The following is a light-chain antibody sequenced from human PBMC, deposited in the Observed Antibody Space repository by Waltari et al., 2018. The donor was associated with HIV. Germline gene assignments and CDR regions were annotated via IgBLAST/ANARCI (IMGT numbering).Light chain of an antibody. Sequence: QSVLTQPPSASRPPGQRVLMSCSGSNSNLGNNFVSWFQQVPGRAPKLVSYRSDQRPAGVPDRFPAAKSGSSASLSITGLQSDDEAVYYCGSWDDTLSHWVFGGGTRLTV. CDR2: RSD. CDR3: GSWDDTLSHWV. CDR1: NSNLGNNF. V-gene: IGLV1-47*01. J-gene: IGLJ3*02.